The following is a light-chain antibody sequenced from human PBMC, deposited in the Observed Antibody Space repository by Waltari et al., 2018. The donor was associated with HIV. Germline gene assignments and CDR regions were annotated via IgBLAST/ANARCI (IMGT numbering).Light chain of an antibody. Sequence: QSALTQPASVSGSLGQSVTISCTGANSDIGGYNYVSWYQQHPGKAPKLIIHEVSNRPSGVSDRFSGSKSGNTASRTISGLQAEDESDYYCSSFITTTTHVVFGGGTRLTVL. J-gene: IGLJ2*01. CDR2: EVS. CDR1: NSDIGGYNY. CDR3: SSFITTTTHVV. V-gene: IGLV2-14*01.